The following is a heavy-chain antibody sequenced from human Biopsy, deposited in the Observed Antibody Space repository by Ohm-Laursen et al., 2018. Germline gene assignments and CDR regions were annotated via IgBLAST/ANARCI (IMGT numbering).Heavy chain of an antibody. CDR2: IYYDGIN. J-gene: IGHJ6*02. V-gene: IGHV4-38-2*01. CDR3: ARVAGGYAYYYGMDV. D-gene: IGHD5-12*01. Sequence: GTLSLTCAVSGYSVTNDYYWGWIRQPPGKGLERIGNIYYDGINYYNPSLKRRVAMSVDTSKNQFSLRLTSVTAADTAVYYCARVAGGYAYYYGMDVWGQGTTVIVSS. CDR1: GYSVTNDYY.